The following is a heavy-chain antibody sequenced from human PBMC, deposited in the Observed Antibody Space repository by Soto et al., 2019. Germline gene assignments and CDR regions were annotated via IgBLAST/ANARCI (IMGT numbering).Heavy chain of an antibody. D-gene: IGHD3-22*01. J-gene: IGHJ4*02. CDR1: GGTFSSYS. V-gene: IGHV1-69*13. CDR2: IIPIFGTA. CDR3: ASLAPYYYDSSGYYPGVYFDY. Sequence: ASVKVSCKASGGTFSSYSISWVLQAPGQGLEWMGGIIPIFGTANYAQKFQGRVTITADESTSTAYMELSSLRSEDTAVYYCASLAPYYYDSSGYYPGVYFDYWGQGTLVTV.